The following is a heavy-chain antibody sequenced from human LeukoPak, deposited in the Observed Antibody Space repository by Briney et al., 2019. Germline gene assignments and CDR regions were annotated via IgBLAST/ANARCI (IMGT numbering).Heavy chain of an antibody. CDR3: ARDSGRSSSLDY. D-gene: IGHD2-15*01. Sequence: GGSLRPPCAASGFTFSTYAMKWVRQAPGKGLEWVSHIDSRGTYILYADSVKGRLTISRDNAKNSLYLQVSSLRAEDTAVYYCARDSGRSSSLDYWGQGTLVSVSS. J-gene: IGHJ4*02. V-gene: IGHV3-48*03. CDR2: IDSRGTYI. CDR1: GFTFSTYA.